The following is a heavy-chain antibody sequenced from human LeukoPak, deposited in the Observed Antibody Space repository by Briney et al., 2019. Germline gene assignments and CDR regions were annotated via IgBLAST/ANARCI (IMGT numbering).Heavy chain of an antibody. CDR2: IYTSGST. J-gene: IGHJ3*02. V-gene: IGHV4-4*07. CDR1: GGSISSYY. Sequence: SETLSLTCTVSGGSISSYYWSWIRQPAGKGLEWIGRIYTSGSTNYNPSLKSRVTMSVDTSKNQFSLKLSSVTVADTAVYYCAILGGGYGDYSLSYAFDIWGQGTMVTVSS. D-gene: IGHD4-17*01. CDR3: AILGGGYGDYSLSYAFDI.